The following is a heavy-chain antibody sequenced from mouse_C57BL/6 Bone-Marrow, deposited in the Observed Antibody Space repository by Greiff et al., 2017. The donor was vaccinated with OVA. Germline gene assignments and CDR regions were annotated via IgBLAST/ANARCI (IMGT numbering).Heavy chain of an antibody. CDR3: ARDANYGNPYYAMDY. Sequence: EVHLVESGGGLVQSGRSLRLSCATSGFTFSDFYMEWVRQAPGKGLEWIAASRNKANDYTTEYSASVKGRFIVSRDNSQSILYLQMNALRAEDTAIYYCARDANYGNPYYAMDYWGQGTSVTVSS. CDR2: SRNKANDYTT. V-gene: IGHV7-1*01. J-gene: IGHJ4*01. D-gene: IGHD2-1*01. CDR1: GFTFSDFY.